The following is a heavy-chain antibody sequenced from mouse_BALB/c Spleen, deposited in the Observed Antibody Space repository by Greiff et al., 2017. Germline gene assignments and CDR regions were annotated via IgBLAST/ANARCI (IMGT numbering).Heavy chain of an antibody. V-gene: IGHV5-4*02. J-gene: IGHJ3*01. CDR3: ARGHYRYDEGAWFAY. D-gene: IGHD2-14*01. CDR2: ISDGGSYT. CDR1: GFTFSDYY. Sequence: EVMLVESGGGLVKPGGSLKLSCAASGFTFSDYYMYWVRQTPEKRLEWVATISDGGSYTYYPDSVKGRFTISRDNAKNNLYLQMSSLKSEDTAMYYCARGHYRYDEGAWFAYWGQGTLVTVSA.